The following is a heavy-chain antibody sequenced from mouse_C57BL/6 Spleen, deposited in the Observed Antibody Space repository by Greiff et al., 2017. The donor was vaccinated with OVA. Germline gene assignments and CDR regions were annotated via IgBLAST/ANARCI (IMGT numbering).Heavy chain of an antibody. CDR1: GYTFTSYT. V-gene: IGHV1-4*01. J-gene: IGHJ2*01. Sequence: VQLQESGAELARPGASVKMSCKASGYTFTSYTMHWVKQRPGQGLEWIGYINPSSGYTKYNQKFKDKATLTADKSSSTAYMQLSSLTSEDSAVYYCAKDDGYDDDYWGQGTTLTVSS. CDR2: INPSSGYT. CDR3: AKDDGYDDDY. D-gene: IGHD2-2*01.